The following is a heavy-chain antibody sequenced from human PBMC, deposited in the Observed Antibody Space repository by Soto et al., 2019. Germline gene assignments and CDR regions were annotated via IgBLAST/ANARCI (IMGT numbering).Heavy chain of an antibody. D-gene: IGHD2-15*01. Sequence: LRLSCVASGSSSDPFTMHWVRELPGKGLEWVAGLSWDRSTVAYADSVQGRFTISRDHAKNSVDLLMDSLRPDDTALYFCAVSSPDIVVLPSSIYFTSWGPGTQVTV. J-gene: IGHJ4*02. V-gene: IGHV3-9*02. CDR3: AVSSPDIVVLPSSIYFTS. CDR1: GSSSDPFT. CDR2: LSWDRSTV.